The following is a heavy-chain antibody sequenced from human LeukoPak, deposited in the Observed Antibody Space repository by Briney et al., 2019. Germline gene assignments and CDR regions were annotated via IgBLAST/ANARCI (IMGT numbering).Heavy chain of an antibody. J-gene: IGHJ4*02. Sequence: SETLSLTCTVSGGSISSSSYYWGWIRQPPGKGLEWIGSIYYSGSTYYNPSLKSRVTISVDTSKNQFSLKLSSVTAADTAVYYCARANDYGDYGALSYWGQGTLVTVSS. CDR2: IYYSGST. V-gene: IGHV4-39*07. CDR1: GGSISSSSYY. D-gene: IGHD4-17*01. CDR3: ARANDYGDYGALSY.